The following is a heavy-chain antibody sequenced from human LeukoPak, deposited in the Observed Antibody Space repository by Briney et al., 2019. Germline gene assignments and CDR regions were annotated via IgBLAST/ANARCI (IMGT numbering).Heavy chain of an antibody. CDR2: ISAYNGNT. Sequence: ASVKVSCKASGYTFTSYGISWVRQAPGQGLEWMGWISAYNGNTNYAQKLQGRVTMTTDTSTSTAYMELRRLRSDDTAVYYSARGARLGRYYDSSGYFWGQGTLVTVSS. J-gene: IGHJ4*02. D-gene: IGHD3-22*01. CDR1: GYTFTSYG. CDR3: ARGARLGRYYDSSGYF. V-gene: IGHV1-18*01.